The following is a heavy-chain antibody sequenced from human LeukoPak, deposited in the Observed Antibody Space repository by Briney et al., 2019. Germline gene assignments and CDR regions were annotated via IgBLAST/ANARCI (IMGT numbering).Heavy chain of an antibody. D-gene: IGHD6-13*01. CDR3: AKDNSSSWYLPLTFYLQRQIFDY. V-gene: IGHV3-23*01. J-gene: IGHJ4*02. CDR2: ISGSGGST. CDR1: GFTFSSYA. Sequence: GGSLRLSCAASGFTFSSYAMSWVRQAPGKGLEWVSAISGSGGSTYYADSVKGRFTISRDNSKNTLYLQMNSLRAEDTAVYYCAKDNSSSWYLPLTFYLQRQIFDYWGQGTLVTVSS.